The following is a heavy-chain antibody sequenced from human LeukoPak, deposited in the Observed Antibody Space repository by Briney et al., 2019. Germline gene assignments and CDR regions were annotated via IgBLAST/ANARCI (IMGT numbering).Heavy chain of an antibody. J-gene: IGHJ4*02. V-gene: IGHV1-2*06. CDR3: ARGGFYGSGSYPDYYFDS. D-gene: IGHD3-10*01. CDR1: GYTFTGYY. CDR2: INPNSGGT. Sequence: ASVKVSCKASGYTFTGYYMHWVRQAPGQGLEWMGRINPNSGGTNYAQKFQGRVTMTRDTSISTAYMELSRLRSDDTAVYYCARGGFYGSGSYPDYYFDSWGQGTLVTVSS.